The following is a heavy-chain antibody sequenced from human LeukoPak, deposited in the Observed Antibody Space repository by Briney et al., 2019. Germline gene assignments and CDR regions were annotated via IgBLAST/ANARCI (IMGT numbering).Heavy chain of an antibody. CDR1: GFTFSNAW. D-gene: IGHD3-10*01. Sequence: PGGSLRLSCAASGFTFSNAWMSWVRQPPGKGLEWIEEINHSGSTNYNPSLKSRVTISVDTSKNQFSLKLSSVTAADTAVYYCARGRGYFDYWGQGTLVTVSS. V-gene: IGHV4-34*01. CDR3: ARGRGYFDY. CDR2: INHSGST. J-gene: IGHJ4*02.